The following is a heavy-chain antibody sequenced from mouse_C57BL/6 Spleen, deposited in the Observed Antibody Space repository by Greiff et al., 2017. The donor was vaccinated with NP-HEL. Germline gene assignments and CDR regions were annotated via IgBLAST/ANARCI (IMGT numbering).Heavy chain of an antibody. CDR3: ARQGLRPGFAY. Sequence: EVHLVESGGDLVKPGGSLKLSCAASGFTFSSYGMSWVRQTPDKRLEWVATISSGGSYTYYPDSVKGRFTISRDNAKNTLYLQMSSLKSEDTAMYYCARQGLRPGFAYWGQGTLVTVSA. CDR1: GFTFSSYG. V-gene: IGHV5-6*01. CDR2: ISSGGSYT. D-gene: IGHD1-2*01. J-gene: IGHJ3*01.